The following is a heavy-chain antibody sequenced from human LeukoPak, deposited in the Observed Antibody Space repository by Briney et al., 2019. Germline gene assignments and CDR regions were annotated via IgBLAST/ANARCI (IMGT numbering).Heavy chain of an antibody. Sequence: GGTLRLSCAASGFSFSSHGMSWVRQAPGKGLEWVSGIIGGAGSTYYADSVKGRFTISRDNSKNTLYLQMNSLRAEDTAVYYCAHGSMYQLDYWGQGTQVTVSP. J-gene: IGHJ4*02. CDR2: IIGGAGST. D-gene: IGHD2-2*01. V-gene: IGHV3-23*01. CDR3: AHGSMYQLDY. CDR1: GFSFSSHG.